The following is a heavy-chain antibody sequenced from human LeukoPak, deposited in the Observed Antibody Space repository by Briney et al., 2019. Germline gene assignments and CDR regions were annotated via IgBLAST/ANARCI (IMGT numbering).Heavy chain of an antibody. V-gene: IGHV4-31*03. Sequence: PSQTLSLTCTVSGGSISSGGYYWSWIRQHPGKGLEWIGYIYYSGSTYYNPSLKSRVTISVDTSKNQCSLKLSSVTAADTAVYYCARGGALLNRGGDFDLRYLFWFDPWGQGTLVTVSS. CDR3: ARGGALLNRGGDFDLRYLFWFDP. CDR1: GGSISSGGYY. D-gene: IGHD3-9*01. CDR2: IYYSGST. J-gene: IGHJ5*02.